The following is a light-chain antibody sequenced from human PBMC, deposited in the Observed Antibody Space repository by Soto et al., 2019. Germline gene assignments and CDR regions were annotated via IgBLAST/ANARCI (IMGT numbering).Light chain of an antibody. J-gene: IGKJ4*01. V-gene: IGKV1-17*01. CDR1: QTIMTK. Sequence: DIKMTQSPSSLSAAVGAKVPITCRASQTIMTKLNWYQQKPGKPPRLLIYAASSLQSGVPSRFSGSGSGTEFTLTISSLQPDDFARYYCQKHKSYPGTCGGGTMGDIK. CDR3: QKHKSYPGT. CDR2: AAS.